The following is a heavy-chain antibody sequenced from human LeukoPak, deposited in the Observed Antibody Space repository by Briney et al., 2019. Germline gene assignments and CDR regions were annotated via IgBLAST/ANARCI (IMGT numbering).Heavy chain of an antibody. V-gene: IGHV4-34*01. CDR1: GGSFSGYY. D-gene: IGHD6-25*01. J-gene: IGHJ4*02. CDR2: INHSGST. Sequence: SETLSLTCAVYGGSFSGYYWSWIRQPPGKGLEWIREINHSGSTNYNPSLKSRVTISVDTSKNQFSLKLSSVTAADTAVYYCARGIAADKSFDYWGQGTLVTVSS. CDR3: ARGIAADKSFDY.